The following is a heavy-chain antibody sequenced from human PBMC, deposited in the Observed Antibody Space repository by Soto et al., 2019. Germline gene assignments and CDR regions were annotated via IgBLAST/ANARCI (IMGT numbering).Heavy chain of an antibody. CDR3: ARDARGDEAPMDY. CDR2: INPNCGGT. D-gene: IGHD3-10*01. V-gene: IGHV1-2*04. CDR1: GGTFSSYA. J-gene: IGHJ4*02. Sequence: ASVKVSCKASGGTFSSYAISWVRQAPGQGLEWMGWINPNCGGTNYAQKFQGWVTMTRDTSISTAYMELSRLRSDDTAVYYCARDARGDEAPMDYWGQGTLVTVSS.